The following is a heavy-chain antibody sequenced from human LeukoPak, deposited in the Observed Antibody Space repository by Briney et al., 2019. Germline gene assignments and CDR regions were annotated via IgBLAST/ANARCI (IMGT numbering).Heavy chain of an antibody. D-gene: IGHD6-13*01. CDR2: IYHSGST. CDR3: ARGAAATRDF. CDR1: GGSISSGGYS. J-gene: IGHJ4*02. V-gene: IGHV4-30-2*01. Sequence: PSETLSLTCAVSGGSISSGGYSWSWIRQPPGKGLEWIGYIYHSGSTYYNPSLKSRVTISVDTSKNQFSLKLTSVTAADTAVYYCARGAAATRDFWGQGTLVTVSS.